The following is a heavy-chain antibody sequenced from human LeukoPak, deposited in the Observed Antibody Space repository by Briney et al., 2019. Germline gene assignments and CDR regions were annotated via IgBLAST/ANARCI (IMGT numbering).Heavy chain of an antibody. Sequence: SETLSLTCAVYGGSFSGYYWSWIRQPPGKGLEWIGEINHSGSTDYNPSLKSRVTISVDTSKNQFSLKLSSVTAADTAVYYCARPTTVTRFTLGYWGQRTLVTVSS. J-gene: IGHJ4*02. V-gene: IGHV4-34*01. D-gene: IGHD4-17*01. CDR1: GGSFSGYY. CDR3: ARPTTVTRFTLGY. CDR2: INHSGST.